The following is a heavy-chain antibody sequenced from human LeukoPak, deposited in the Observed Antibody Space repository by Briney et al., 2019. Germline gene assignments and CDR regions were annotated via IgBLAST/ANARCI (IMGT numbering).Heavy chain of an antibody. CDR3: ARPELPGWSVLFDF. J-gene: IGHJ4*02. CDR2: INQDGSEK. Sequence: GGSLRLSCAASGFTFSTYGMSWVRQAPGKGLEWVANINQDGSEKYYADSVKGRFTISRDNAENSLSLQMNSLRAEDTAVYYCARPELPGWSVLFDFWGQGTLVTVSS. V-gene: IGHV3-7*01. D-gene: IGHD2-15*01. CDR1: GFTFSTYG.